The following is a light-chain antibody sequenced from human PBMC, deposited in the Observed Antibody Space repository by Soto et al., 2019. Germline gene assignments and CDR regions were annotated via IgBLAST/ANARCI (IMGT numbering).Light chain of an antibody. J-gene: IGKJ1*01. Sequence: DIQMTQSPSTLSASVGDRITITCRASQTISTWLAWYQQKPGRAPKFLIYEASSLQSGVPSRFSGSGSGTDFSLTISSLQPDDFATYYCQQYNGDSRTFGQGTKVEI. V-gene: IGKV1-5*03. CDR1: QTISTW. CDR3: QQYNGDSRT. CDR2: EAS.